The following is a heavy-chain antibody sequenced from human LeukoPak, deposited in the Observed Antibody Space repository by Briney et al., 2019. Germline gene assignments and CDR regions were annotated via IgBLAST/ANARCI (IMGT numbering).Heavy chain of an antibody. Sequence: RSSETLSLTCAVYGGSFSGYYWSWIRQPPGKGLEWIGEINHSGSTNYNPSLKSRVTISVDTSKNQFSLKLSSVTAADTAVYYCARVLGTTENWFDPWGQGTLVTVSS. CDR3: ARVLGTTENWFDP. CDR2: INHSGST. D-gene: IGHD3-16*01. J-gene: IGHJ5*02. CDR1: GGSFSGYY. V-gene: IGHV4-34*01.